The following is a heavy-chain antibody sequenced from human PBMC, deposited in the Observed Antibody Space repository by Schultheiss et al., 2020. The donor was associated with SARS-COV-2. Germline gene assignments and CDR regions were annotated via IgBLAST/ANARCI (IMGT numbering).Heavy chain of an antibody. CDR3: ARQYYYGSGTFDY. Sequence: SETLSLTCTVSGGSISSSSYYWSWIRQPPGKGLEWIGYIYYSGSTNYNPSLKSRVTISVDTSKNQFSLKLSSVTAADTAVYYCARQYYYGSGTFDYWGQGTLVTVSS. J-gene: IGHJ4*02. CDR1: GGSISSSSYY. D-gene: IGHD3-10*01. CDR2: IYYSGST. V-gene: IGHV4-61*05.